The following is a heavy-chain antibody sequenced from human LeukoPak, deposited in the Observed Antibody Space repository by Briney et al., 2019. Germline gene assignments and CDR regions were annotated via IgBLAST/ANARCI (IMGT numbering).Heavy chain of an antibody. Sequence: ASVKVSCKASGYTFTSYGISWVRQAPGQGLEWMGWISAYNGNTNYAQKLQGRVTMTTDTSTSTAYMELRSLRSDDTAVYYCARDLASEWYYYDSSGYYMFWGQGTLVTVSS. J-gene: IGHJ4*02. CDR1: GYTFTSYG. D-gene: IGHD3-22*01. V-gene: IGHV1-18*01. CDR2: ISAYNGNT. CDR3: ARDLASEWYYYDSSGYYMF.